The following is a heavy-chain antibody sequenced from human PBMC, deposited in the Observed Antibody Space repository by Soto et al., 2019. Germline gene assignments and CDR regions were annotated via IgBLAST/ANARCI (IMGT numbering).Heavy chain of an antibody. CDR1: GYSFTDYH. CDR3: ARGDSTDCSNGVCSFFYNHDMDV. D-gene: IGHD2-8*01. CDR2: INPKSGGT. J-gene: IGHJ6*02. V-gene: IGHV1-2*04. Sequence: ASVKVSCKASGYSFTDYHIHWVRQAPGQGLEWLGRINPKSGGTSTAQKFQGWVTMTTDTSISTASMELTRLTSDGTAIYYCARGDSTDCSNGVCSFFYNHDMDVWGQGTTVTVSS.